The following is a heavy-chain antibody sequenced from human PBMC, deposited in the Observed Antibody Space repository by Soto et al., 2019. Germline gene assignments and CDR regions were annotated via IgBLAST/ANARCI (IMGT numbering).Heavy chain of an antibody. D-gene: IGHD6-19*01. J-gene: IGHJ4*02. V-gene: IGHV1-18*01. CDR1: GYTFTSYG. Sequence: QVQLVQSGAEVKKPGASVKVSCKASGYTFTSYGISWVRQAPGQGLEWMGWISAYNGNTNYAQKLQGRATMTIDTSTTTAYMDLRSLRSDDTAVYYCARAGKSSYSSIDFWGQGTLVTVSS. CDR2: ISAYNGNT. CDR3: ARAGKSSYSSIDF.